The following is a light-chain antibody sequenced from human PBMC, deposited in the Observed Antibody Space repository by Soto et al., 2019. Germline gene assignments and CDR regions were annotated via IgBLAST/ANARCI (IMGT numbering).Light chain of an antibody. CDR2: GAS. Sequence: EIVLTQSPGTLSLSPGERATLSCRASQTISSSHLAWYQQKPGQAPRLLIYGASSRATDIPDRFSGSGSGADFTLTISRLKPEDFAVYDCQHYDSSLRTFGPGTKVEIK. CDR1: QTISSSH. V-gene: IGKV3-20*01. CDR3: QHYDSSLRT. J-gene: IGKJ1*01.